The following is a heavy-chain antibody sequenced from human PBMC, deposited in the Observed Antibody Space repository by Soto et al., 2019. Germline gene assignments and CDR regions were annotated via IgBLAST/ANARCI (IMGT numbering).Heavy chain of an antibody. Sequence: GGSLRLSCAASGFTFSSYGMHWVRQAPGKGLEWVAVISYDGSNKYYADSVKGRFTISRDNSKNTLYLQMNSLRAEDTAVYYCAKDLGRFLVRGYYMDVWGKGTTVTVSS. CDR1: GFTFSSYG. D-gene: IGHD3-3*01. CDR3: AKDLGRFLVRGYYMDV. CDR2: ISYDGSNK. V-gene: IGHV3-30*18. J-gene: IGHJ6*03.